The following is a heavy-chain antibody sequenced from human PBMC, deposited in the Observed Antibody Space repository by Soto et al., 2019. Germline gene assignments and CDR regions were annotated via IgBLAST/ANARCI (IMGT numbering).Heavy chain of an antibody. D-gene: IGHD6-19*01. CDR3: AREGSSGYYYYYAMDV. V-gene: IGHV3-53*01. Sequence: EVQLVESGGGLIQPGGSLRLSCAASGFTVSSNYMSWVRQAPGRGLEWVSVIYSGGSTYYADSVKGRFTISRDNSKNTLYLQMNSLRAEDTAVYYCAREGSSGYYYYYAMDVWGQGTTVTVSS. CDR2: IYSGGST. CDR1: GFTVSSNY. J-gene: IGHJ6*02.